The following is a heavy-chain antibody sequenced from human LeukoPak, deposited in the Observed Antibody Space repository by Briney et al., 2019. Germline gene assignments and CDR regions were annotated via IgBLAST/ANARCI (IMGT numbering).Heavy chain of an antibody. CDR3: ARWAIVATHFDY. J-gene: IGHJ4*02. V-gene: IGHV3-74*01. CDR2: IDTDGGDT. CDR1: GFTFSNYW. Sequence: GGSLRLSCAASGFTFSNYWMHWVRQAPGKGLVWVSRIDTDGGDTSYADSVKGRFTISRDNAKNTLYLQMNNLRAEDTAMYYCARWAIVATHFDYWGQGTLVTVSS. D-gene: IGHD5-12*01.